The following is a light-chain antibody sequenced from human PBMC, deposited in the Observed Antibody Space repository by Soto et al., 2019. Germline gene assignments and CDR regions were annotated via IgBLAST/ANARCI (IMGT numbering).Light chain of an antibody. CDR2: EVT. Sequence: QSGLTQPASGSRSPGHSITVSRTGTSSDVGGYNYVGWHQQHPGRALELMIYEVTNRPSGVSKRVSGSKTGNTAPLTISALQAEHEDDYYCSSFTGNTARCVFGRGTKGTLL. CDR1: SSDVGGYNY. J-gene: IGLJ1*01. V-gene: IGLV2-14*01. CDR3: SSFTGNTARCV.